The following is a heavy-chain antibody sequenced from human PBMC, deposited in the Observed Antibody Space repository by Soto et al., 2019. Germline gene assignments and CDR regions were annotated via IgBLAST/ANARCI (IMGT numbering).Heavy chain of an antibody. V-gene: IGHV3-33*01. J-gene: IGHJ4*02. Sequence: GGSLRLSCAASGFTFSSYGMHWVRQAPGKGLEWVAVIWYDGSNKYYADSVKGRFTISRDNSKNTLYLQMNSLRAEDTAVYYCAREVSIQLWFHPHFDYWGQGTRVTVSS. D-gene: IGHD5-18*01. CDR2: IWYDGSNK. CDR1: GFTFSSYG. CDR3: AREVSIQLWFHPHFDY.